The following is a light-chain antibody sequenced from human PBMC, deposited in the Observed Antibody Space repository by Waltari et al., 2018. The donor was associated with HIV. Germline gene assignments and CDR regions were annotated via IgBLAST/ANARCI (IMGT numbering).Light chain of an antibody. J-gene: IGLJ2*01. V-gene: IGLV1-44*01. CDR3: ATWDDSLNAIV. Sequence: QSVLTQSPSASGTPGQRVTISCSGSRSNIGSNAVSWYQQVPGTAPKLLIHNNDQRPSGVPDRFSCSKSDTSASLAISGLQSEDEADYHCATWDDSLNAIVFGGGTELTVL. CDR2: NND. CDR1: RSNIGSNA.